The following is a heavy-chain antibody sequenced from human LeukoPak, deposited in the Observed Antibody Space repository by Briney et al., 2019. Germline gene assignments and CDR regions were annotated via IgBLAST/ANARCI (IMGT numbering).Heavy chain of an antibody. CDR1: GFDFSSHG. V-gene: IGHV3-23*01. D-gene: IGHD3-10*01. J-gene: IGHJ4*02. CDR3: AKGGRGSWAGNTGD. CDR2: INFNGGRT. Sequence: GGSLRLFRAASGFDFSSHGMNWVRQAPGKGLEWVSTINFNGGRTYYADSVKGRFSVSRDNSKNTLYLQMNSLRVEDTAVYYCAKGGRGSWAGNTGDWGQGTLVSVSS.